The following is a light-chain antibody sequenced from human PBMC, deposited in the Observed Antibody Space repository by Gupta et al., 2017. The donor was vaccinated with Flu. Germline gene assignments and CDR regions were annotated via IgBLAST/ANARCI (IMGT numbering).Light chain of an antibody. CDR1: NIGTKS. J-gene: IGLJ1*01. CDR2: DDS. Sequence: GNNIGTKSVHWYQQKPGQAPVLVVYDDSDRPSGIPERFSGSNSGNTATLTITRVEAGDEADYYCQVWDSSSDHPGVFGTGTEVTIL. V-gene: IGLV3-21*02. CDR3: QVWDSSSDHPGV.